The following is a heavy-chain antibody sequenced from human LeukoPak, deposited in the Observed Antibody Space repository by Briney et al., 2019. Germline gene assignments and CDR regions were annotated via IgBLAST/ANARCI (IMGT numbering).Heavy chain of an antibody. CDR3: GGIAAAGTYYYYGMDV. D-gene: IGHD6-13*01. J-gene: IGHJ6*02. CDR1: GGSFSGYY. CDR2: INHSGST. V-gene: IGHV4-34*01. Sequence: SETLSLTCAVYGGSFSGYYWSWIRQPPGKGLEWIGEINHSGSTNYNPSLKSRVTISVDTSKNQFSLKLSSVTAADTAVYYCGGIAAAGTYYYYGMDVWGQGTTVTVSS.